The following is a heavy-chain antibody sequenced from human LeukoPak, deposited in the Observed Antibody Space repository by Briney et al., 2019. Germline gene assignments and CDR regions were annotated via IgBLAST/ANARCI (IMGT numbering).Heavy chain of an antibody. V-gene: IGHV4-4*02. D-gene: IGHD3-10*01. CDR3: ARQGGSGSYYVRYFDY. J-gene: IGHJ4*02. Sequence: SETLSLTCTVSGGSISSSNWWSWVRQPPGKGLEWIGEIYHSGSTNYNPSLKSRVTISVDKSKNQFSLKLSSVTAADTAVYYCARQGGSGSYYVRYFDYWGQGTLVTVSS. CDR2: IYHSGST. CDR1: GGSISSSNW.